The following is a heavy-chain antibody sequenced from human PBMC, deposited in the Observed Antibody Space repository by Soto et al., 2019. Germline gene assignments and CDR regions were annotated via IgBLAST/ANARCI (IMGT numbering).Heavy chain of an antibody. V-gene: IGHV3-30*18. CDR1: GFTFTSHA. D-gene: IGHD5-18*01. CDR2: ISHDEIDK. CDR3: AKDIVKYTYGACDY. J-gene: IGHJ4*02. Sequence: SGGSLRLSCAASGFTFTSHAMHWVRQTPGKGLEWVAAISHDEIDKKYASSVKGRFTVSRDNVKNTLSLQMNSLRPEDTAVYYCAKDIVKYTYGACDYWGQGVLVTVSS.